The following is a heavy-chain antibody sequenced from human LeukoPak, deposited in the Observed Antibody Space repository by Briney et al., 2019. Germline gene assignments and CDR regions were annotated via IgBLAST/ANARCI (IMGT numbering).Heavy chain of an antibody. CDR2: INHSGST. Sequence: SETLSLTCTVSGASISRYYWSWIRQPPGKGLEWIGEINHSGSTNYNPSLKSRVTISVDTSKNQFSLKLSSVTAADTAVYYCASPALYHYYYYYGMDVWGQGTTVTVSS. CDR3: ASPALYHYYYYYGMDV. V-gene: IGHV4-34*01. CDR1: GASISRYY. D-gene: IGHD2-2*02. J-gene: IGHJ6*02.